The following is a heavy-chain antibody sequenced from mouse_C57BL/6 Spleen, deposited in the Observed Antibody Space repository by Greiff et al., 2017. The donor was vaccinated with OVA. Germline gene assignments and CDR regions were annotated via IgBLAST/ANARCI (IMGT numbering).Heavy chain of an antibody. D-gene: IGHD2-3*01. J-gene: IGHJ2*01. CDR2: IYPGDGDT. CDR3: ARSGWVLPYYFDY. CDR1: GYAFSSSW. Sequence: VQRVESGPELVKPGASVKISCKASGYAFSSSWMNWVKQRPGKGLEWIGRIYPGDGDTNYNGKFKGKATLTADKSSSTAYMQLSSLTSKDSAVYFCARSGWVLPYYFDYWGQGTTLTVSS. V-gene: IGHV1-82*01.